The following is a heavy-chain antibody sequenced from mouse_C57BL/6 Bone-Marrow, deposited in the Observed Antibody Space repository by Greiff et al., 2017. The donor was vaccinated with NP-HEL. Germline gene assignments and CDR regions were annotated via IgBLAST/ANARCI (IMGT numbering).Heavy chain of an antibody. J-gene: IGHJ2*01. CDR3: ARDGFDY. V-gene: IGHV1-61*01. CDR1: GYTFTSYW. CDR2: IYPSDSET. Sequence: QVQLQQPGAELVRPGSSVKLSCKASGYTFTSYWMDWVKQRPGQGLAWIGNIYPSDSETHYNQKFKDKATLTVDKSSSTAYMPLSSLTSEDSAVYYCARDGFDYWGQGTTLTVSS. D-gene: IGHD2-3*01.